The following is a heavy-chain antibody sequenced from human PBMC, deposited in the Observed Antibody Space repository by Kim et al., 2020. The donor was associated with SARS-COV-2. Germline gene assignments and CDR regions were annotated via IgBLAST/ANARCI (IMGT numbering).Heavy chain of an antibody. CDR2: ISAYNGNT. V-gene: IGHV1-18*04. CDR1: GYTFTSYG. J-gene: IGHJ4*02. CDR3: ARGIRVVVVAATPDYYFDY. D-gene: IGHD2-15*01. Sequence: ASVKVSCKASGYTFTSYGISWVRQAPGQGLEWMGWISAYNGNTNYAQKLQGRVTMTTDTSTSTAYMELRSLRSDDTAVYYCARGIRVVVVAATPDYYFDYWGQGTLVTVSS.